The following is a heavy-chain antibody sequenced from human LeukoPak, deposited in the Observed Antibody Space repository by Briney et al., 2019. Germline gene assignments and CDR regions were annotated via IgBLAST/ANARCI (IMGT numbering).Heavy chain of an antibody. CDR2: IYSGGST. D-gene: IGHD2-2*01. J-gene: IGHJ3*02. CDR1: GFTVSSNY. Sequence: AGGSLRLSCAASGFTVSSNYMSWVRQAPEKGVEWVSVIYSGGSTYYSDSVKGRFTISRDNSKNTLYLQMNSLRAEDTAVYYCARGESTAYDAFDIWGQGTMVTVSS. CDR3: ARGESTAYDAFDI. V-gene: IGHV3-53*01.